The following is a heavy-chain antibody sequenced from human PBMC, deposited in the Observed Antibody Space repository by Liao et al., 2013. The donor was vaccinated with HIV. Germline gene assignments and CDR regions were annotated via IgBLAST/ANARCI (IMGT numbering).Heavy chain of an antibody. CDR3: ARKELRTTIFGVVIPNWYFDL. J-gene: IGHJ2*01. CDR1: GGSISSGSYY. V-gene: IGHV4-61*02. CDR2: IYTSGST. Sequence: QVQLQESGPGLVKPSQTLSLTCTVSGGSISSGSYYWSWIRQPAGKGLEWIGRIYTSGSTNYNPSLKSRVTISIDTSKNQFSLKLSSVTAADTAVYYCARKELRTTIFGVVIPNWYFDLWGRGTLVTVSS. D-gene: IGHD3-3*01.